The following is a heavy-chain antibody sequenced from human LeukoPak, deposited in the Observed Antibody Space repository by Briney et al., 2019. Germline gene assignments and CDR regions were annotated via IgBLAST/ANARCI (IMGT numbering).Heavy chain of an antibody. D-gene: IGHD6-19*01. V-gene: IGHV1-8*03. CDR2: MNPNSGNT. CDR1: GYTFTSYD. CDR3: ARRIAVAGTQPGRRKYYFDY. Sequence: ASVKVSCKASGYTFTSYDINWVRQATGQGLEWMGWMNPNSGNTGYAQKFQGRVTITRNTSISTAYMELSSLRSEDTAVYYCARRIAVAGTQPGRRKYYFDYWGQGTLVTVSS. J-gene: IGHJ4*02.